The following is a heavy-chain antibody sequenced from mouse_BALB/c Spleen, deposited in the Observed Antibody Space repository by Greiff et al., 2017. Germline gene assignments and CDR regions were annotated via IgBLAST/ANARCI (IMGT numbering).Heavy chain of an antibody. J-gene: IGHJ3*01. CDR2: IDPENGDT. V-gene: IGHV14-4*02. CDR1: GFNIKDYY. CDR3: NADEGGFDY. Sequence: VQLQPSGAELVRSGASVKLSCTASGFNIKDYYMHWVKQRPEQGLEWIGWIDPENGDTEYAPKFQGKATMTADTSSNTAYLQLSSLTSEDTAVYYCNADEGGFDYGGQGTRVTVYA.